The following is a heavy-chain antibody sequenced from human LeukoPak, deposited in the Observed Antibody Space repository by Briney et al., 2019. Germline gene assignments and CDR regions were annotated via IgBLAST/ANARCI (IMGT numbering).Heavy chain of an antibody. V-gene: IGHV3-20*04. CDR3: ARGAYDSSGYGAFDI. CDR2: INWSGGST. Sequence: GGSLRLSCAASGFTFDEYGMSWVRHAPGKGLEWVSGINWSGGSTVYADCVKGRFTISRDNAKNSLYLKMNSLRAEDTAVYYCARGAYDSSGYGAFDIWGQGTMVTVSS. J-gene: IGHJ3*02. D-gene: IGHD3-22*01. CDR1: GFTFDEYG.